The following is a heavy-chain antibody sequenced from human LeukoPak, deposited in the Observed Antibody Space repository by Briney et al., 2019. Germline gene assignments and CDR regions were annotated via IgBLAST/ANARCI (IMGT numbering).Heavy chain of an antibody. CDR3: ARGVPYDSWSGPHYSDY. V-gene: IGHV3-7*01. J-gene: IGHJ4*02. CDR2: IKQDGSQE. CDR1: RFTLSTYW. Sequence: GGSLRLSCAASRFTLSTYWMSWVRQALGKGLEWVAHIKQDGSQEYYVDSVKGRFTISRDSAKNSLYPQMNSLRAEDTAVYYCARGVPYDSWSGPHYSDYWGQGTLVTVSS. D-gene: IGHD3-3*01.